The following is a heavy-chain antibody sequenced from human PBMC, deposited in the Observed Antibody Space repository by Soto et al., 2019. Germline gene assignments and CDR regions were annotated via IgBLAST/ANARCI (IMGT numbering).Heavy chain of an antibody. Sequence: ASVKVSCKSSGYTFTGYYMHWVRQAPGQGLEWMGWINPNSGGTNYAQKFQGWVTMTRDTSISTAYMELSRLRSDNTAVYYCARAYAKRFLSALDPWGQGTLVPVSS. CDR1: GYTFTGYY. CDR3: ARAYAKRFLSALDP. J-gene: IGHJ5*02. V-gene: IGHV1-2*04. D-gene: IGHD2-2*01. CDR2: INPNSGGT.